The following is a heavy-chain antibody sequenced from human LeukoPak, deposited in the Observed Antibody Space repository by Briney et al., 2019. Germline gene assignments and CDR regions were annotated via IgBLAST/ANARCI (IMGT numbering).Heavy chain of an antibody. V-gene: IGHV6-1*01. CDR2: TYYRSKWYN. CDR1: GDSVSSNSVA. J-gene: IGHJ5*02. CDR3: ARDIAARRSGWFDP. D-gene: IGHD6-13*01. Sequence: SQTLSLTCAISGDSVSSNSVAWNWIRQSPSRGLEWLGRTYYRSKWYNDYAVAVKSRITINADTSKNQFPLQLNSVTPEDTAVYYCARDIAARRSGWFDPWGQGTLVTVSS.